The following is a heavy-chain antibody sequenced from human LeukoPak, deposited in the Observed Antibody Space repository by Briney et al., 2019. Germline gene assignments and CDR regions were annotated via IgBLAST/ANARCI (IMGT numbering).Heavy chain of an antibody. CDR3: ARRAGAYSHPYDY. D-gene: IGHD4/OR15-4a*01. J-gene: IGHJ4*02. Sequence: PGGSLRLSCAASGFTFSSYAMHWVRQAPGKGLEWVAVISSDGSNKYYADSVKGRFTISRDNSKNTLYLQMNSLRAEDTAVYYCARRAGAYSHPYDYWGQGTLVTVSS. V-gene: IGHV3-30*14. CDR2: ISSDGSNK. CDR1: GFTFSSYA.